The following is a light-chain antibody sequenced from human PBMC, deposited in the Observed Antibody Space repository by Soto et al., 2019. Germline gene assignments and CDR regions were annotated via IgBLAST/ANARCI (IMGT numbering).Light chain of an antibody. CDR3: SSYTSSSSGV. Sequence: QSVLTQPASVSGSPGQSITISCTGTSSDVGGYNYVSWYQQHPGKAPKLMIYEVSNRPSGVSNRFSGSKSGNTASLTISVFQSEDEADYYFSSYTSSSSGVFGGGTKVTVL. J-gene: IGLJ2*01. V-gene: IGLV2-14*01. CDR2: EVS. CDR1: SSDVGGYNY.